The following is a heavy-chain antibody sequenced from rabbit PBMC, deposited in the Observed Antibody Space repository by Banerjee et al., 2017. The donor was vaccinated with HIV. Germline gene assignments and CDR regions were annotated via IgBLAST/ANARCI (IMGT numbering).Heavy chain of an antibody. CDR1: GIDFSSYYY. V-gene: IGHV1S45*01. J-gene: IGHJ4*01. D-gene: IGHD4-1*01. CDR2: IGTGDGST. Sequence: QQQLEESGGGLVKPGGTLTLTCKASGIDFSSYYYMCWVRQAPGKGLEWIGCIGTGDGSTYYASWAKGRFTISKTSSTTVTLQMTSLTAADTATYFCAIMNSRGWGDFNLWGPGTLVTV. CDR3: AIMNSRGWGDFNL.